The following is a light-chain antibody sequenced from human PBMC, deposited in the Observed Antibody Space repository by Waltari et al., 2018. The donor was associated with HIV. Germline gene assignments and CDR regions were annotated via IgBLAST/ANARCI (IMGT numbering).Light chain of an antibody. V-gene: IGLV2-11*01. Sequence: QSALTQPRSVSGSPGQSVTISCTGTSSEVGAYLYVSWYQHHPGKAPKLMIYDVNKMPSGVPDRFSDSKYGNTASLNISGLQAEDESDYYCCSYAGIWGVFGTGTKVTVL. CDR2: DVN. CDR3: CSYAGIWGV. J-gene: IGLJ1*01. CDR1: SSEVGAYLY.